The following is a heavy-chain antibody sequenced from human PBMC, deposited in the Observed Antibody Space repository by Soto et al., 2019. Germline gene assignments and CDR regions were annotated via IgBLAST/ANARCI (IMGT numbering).Heavy chain of an antibody. Sequence: QVQLVQSGAEVKKPGSSVKVSSKASGGTFSSYAISWVRQAPGQGLEWMGGIIPIFGRANYAQKLQGRGTMIVDESTSTAYIELSSQRSEDTAVYYCARDLLRDDYYGSGPCAYGMDVWGKGPTVTVSS. CDR2: IIPIFGRA. V-gene: IGHV1-69*12. D-gene: IGHD3-10*01. J-gene: IGHJ6*04. CDR1: GGTFSSYA. CDR3: ARDLLRDDYYGSGPCAYGMDV.